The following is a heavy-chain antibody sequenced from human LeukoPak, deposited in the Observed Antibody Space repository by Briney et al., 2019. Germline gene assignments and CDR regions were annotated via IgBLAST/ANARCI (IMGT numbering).Heavy chain of an antibody. CDR2: IYYSGST. D-gene: IGHD5-12*01. CDR3: VRHYPHSDYVFDY. J-gene: IGHJ4*02. Sequence: SETLSLTCTVSGGSISSSSYYWGWIRQPPGKGLEWIASIYYSGSTYYNPSLKSRVTISVDTSKNQFSLKLSSVTAADTAVCYCVRHYPHSDYVFDYWGQGTLVTVSS. CDR1: GGSISSSSYY. V-gene: IGHV4-39*01.